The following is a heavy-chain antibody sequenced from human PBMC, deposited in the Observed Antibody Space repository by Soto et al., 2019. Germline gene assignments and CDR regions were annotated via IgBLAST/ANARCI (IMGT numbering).Heavy chain of an antibody. V-gene: IGHV1-69*13. CDR1: GYTFTSYY. CDR3: AARITMVRGVMGYGMDV. D-gene: IGHD3-10*01. J-gene: IGHJ6*02. Sequence: ASVKVSCKASGYTFTSYYMHWVRQAPGQGLEWMGGIIPIFGTANYAQKFQGRVTITADESTSTAYMELSSLRSEDTAVYYCAARITMVRGVMGYGMDVWGQGTTVTVSS. CDR2: IIPIFGTA.